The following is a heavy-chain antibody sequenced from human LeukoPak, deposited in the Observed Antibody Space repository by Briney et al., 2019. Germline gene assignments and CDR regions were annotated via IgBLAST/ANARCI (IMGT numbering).Heavy chain of an antibody. J-gene: IGHJ4*02. V-gene: IGHV1-2*06. CDR3: ARTDDSGSSPFDY. CDR1: GYTFTGYY. Sequence: ASVKVSCKASGYTFTGYYMHWVRQAPGQGLEWMGRINPNSGGTNYAQKFQGRVTMTRDTSISTAYMELSRLRSDDTAVYYCARTDDSGSSPFDYWGQGTLVTVSS. CDR2: INPNSGGT. D-gene: IGHD3-10*01.